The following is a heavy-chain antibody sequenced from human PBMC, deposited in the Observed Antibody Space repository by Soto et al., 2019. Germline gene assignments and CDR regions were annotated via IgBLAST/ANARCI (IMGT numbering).Heavy chain of an antibody. CDR1: GYTFTGYY. D-gene: IGHD3-10*01. Sequence: ASVKVSCKASGYTFTGYYMHWVRQAPGQGLEWMGWINPNSGGTNYAQKFQGWVTMTRDTSISTAYMELSRLRSDDTAVYYCARVYGSGSYYMFDPWGQGTLVTVSS. CDR3: ARVYGSGSYYMFDP. V-gene: IGHV1-2*04. CDR2: INPNSGGT. J-gene: IGHJ5*02.